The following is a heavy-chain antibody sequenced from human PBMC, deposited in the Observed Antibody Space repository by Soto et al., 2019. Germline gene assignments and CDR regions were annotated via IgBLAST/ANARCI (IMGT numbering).Heavy chain of an antibody. CDR1: VGNLSVYY. Sequence: AEALWLPWVVDVGNLSVYYWGWIRQPPGKGLQWIGEIHSSGSTNYKPSLPSGVIISVDTSKNQFSLKLSSVTAADTAVYYCARAGFYGPFDAFDIWAHGTMVT. CDR2: IHSSGST. V-gene: IGHV4-34*01. J-gene: IGHJ3*02. D-gene: IGHD3-10*01. CDR3: ARAGFYGPFDAFDI.